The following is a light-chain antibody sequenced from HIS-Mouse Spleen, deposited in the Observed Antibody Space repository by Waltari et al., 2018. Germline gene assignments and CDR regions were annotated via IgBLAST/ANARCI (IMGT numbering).Light chain of an antibody. CDR1: QSISSL. CDR3: QQYNSYSRT. Sequence: DIQMTQSPSTLSASVGDRVTITCRASQSISSLLAWYQQKPGKAPKLLIYKASSLESGVPSRFSGSGSGTEFTLTISSLQPDDFATYYCQQYNSYSRTFGGGTKVEIK. V-gene: IGKV1-5*03. CDR2: KAS. J-gene: IGKJ4*02.